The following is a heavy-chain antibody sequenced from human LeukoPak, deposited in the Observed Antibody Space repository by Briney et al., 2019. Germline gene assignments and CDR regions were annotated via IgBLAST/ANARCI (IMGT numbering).Heavy chain of an antibody. D-gene: IGHD3-10*01. CDR3: ARDPVWFGELTYYYYDMDV. J-gene: IGHJ6*02. CDR1: GLTVSNNY. CDR2: IYSGGST. Sequence: GGSLRLSCAASGLTVSNNYMSWVRQAPGKGLEWVSVIYSGGSTYYADSVKGRFTISRDNSQSTLYLQMNSLRTEDTAVYYCARDPVWFGELTYYYYDMDVWAKGPRSPSP. V-gene: IGHV3-66*02.